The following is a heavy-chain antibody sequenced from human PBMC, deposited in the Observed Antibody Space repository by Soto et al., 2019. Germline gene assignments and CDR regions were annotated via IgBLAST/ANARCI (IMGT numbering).Heavy chain of an antibody. Sequence: EVQLLESGGGLVQPGGSLRLSCAGSELTFSSHGMSWVRQAPGKGLEWVSAISGSGASTYYADSVKGRFAISRDNSKSTLLLQMSSLRAEDTAIYYCAKHGGYTSTCLDYWGQGTLVIVSS. CDR1: ELTFSSHG. J-gene: IGHJ4*02. D-gene: IGHD6-13*01. V-gene: IGHV3-23*01. CDR2: ISGSGAST. CDR3: AKHGGYTSTCLDY.